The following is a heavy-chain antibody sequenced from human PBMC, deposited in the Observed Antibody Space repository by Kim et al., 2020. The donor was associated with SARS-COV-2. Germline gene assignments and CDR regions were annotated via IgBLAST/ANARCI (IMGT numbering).Heavy chain of an antibody. CDR1: AGSISIYY. J-gene: IGHJ5*02. CDR2: IHYSGTT. D-gene: IGHD3-10*01. V-gene: IGHV4-59*01. Sequence: SETLSLTCTVSAGSISIYYCSWIRQPPGKGLEWIGCIHYSGTTNYNPSLESRVTISVDTSKNQISLKVSSVTASDTAVYYCAREGLRSMDRGVNNWFDPWGQGTLVTVSS. CDR3: AREGLRSMDRGVNNWFDP.